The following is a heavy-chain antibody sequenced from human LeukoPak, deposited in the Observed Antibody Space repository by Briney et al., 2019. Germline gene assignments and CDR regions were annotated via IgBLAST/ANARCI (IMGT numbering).Heavy chain of an antibody. D-gene: IGHD6-19*01. J-gene: IGHJ5*02. CDR3: ARASGVQWLVPPWFDP. CDR2: IWYDGSNK. Sequence: GRSLSLSCAASGFTFSSYGMHWVRQAPGKGLEWVAVIWYDGSNKYYADSVKGRFTISRDNSKNTLYLQMNSLRVEDTAVYYCARASGVQWLVPPWFDPWGQGTLVTVSS. V-gene: IGHV3-33*01. CDR1: GFTFSSYG.